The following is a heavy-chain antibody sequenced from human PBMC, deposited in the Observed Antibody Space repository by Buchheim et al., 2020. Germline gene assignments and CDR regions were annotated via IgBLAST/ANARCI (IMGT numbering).Heavy chain of an antibody. V-gene: IGHV3-33*01. D-gene: IGHD1-20*01. CDR3: ASVTNWNQREKGGWVYGMDV. CDR2: IWYDGSNK. J-gene: IGHJ6*02. CDR1: GFTFSSYG. Sequence: QVQLVESGGGVVQPGRSLRLSCAASGFTFSSYGMHWVRQAPGKGLEWVAVIWYDGSNKYYADSVKGRFTISRDNSKNTLYLQMNSLRAEDTAVYYCASVTNWNQREKGGWVYGMDVWGQGTT.